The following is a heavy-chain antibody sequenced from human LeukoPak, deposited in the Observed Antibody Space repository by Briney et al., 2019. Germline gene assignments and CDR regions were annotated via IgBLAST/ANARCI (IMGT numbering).Heavy chain of an antibody. Sequence: ASVKVSCKASGGTFSSYAISWVRQAPGQGLEWMGGIIPIFGTANYAQKFQGRVTITADKSTSTAYMELSSLRSEDTAVYYCAKELSYSDYDLDYWGQGTLVTVSS. V-gene: IGHV1-69*06. CDR2: IIPIFGTA. CDR3: AKELSYSDYDLDY. D-gene: IGHD5-12*01. CDR1: GGTFSSYA. J-gene: IGHJ4*02.